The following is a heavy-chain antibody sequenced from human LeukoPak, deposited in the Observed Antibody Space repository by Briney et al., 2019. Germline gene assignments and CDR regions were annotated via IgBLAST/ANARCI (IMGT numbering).Heavy chain of an antibody. CDR1: GYSITSGYY. Sequence: SETLSLTCTVSGYSITSGYYWSWIRQPAGKGLEWIGRIYTSGSTNYNPSLKSRVTISVDTSKNQFSLKLSSVTAADTAVYYCARTYCSGGSCTPSGYMDVWGKGTTVTISS. V-gene: IGHV4-61*02. CDR2: IYTSGST. CDR3: ARTYCSGGSCTPSGYMDV. J-gene: IGHJ6*03. D-gene: IGHD2-15*01.